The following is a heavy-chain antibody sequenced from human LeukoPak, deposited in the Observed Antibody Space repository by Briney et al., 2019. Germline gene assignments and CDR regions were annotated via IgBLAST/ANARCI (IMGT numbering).Heavy chain of an antibody. CDR3: ARDFISIIRLHCSSTSCYGFDWFDP. V-gene: IGHV1-2*02. CDR1: GYTFTGYY. CDR2: INPNSGGT. Sequence: ASVKVSCKASGYTFTGYYMHWVRQAPGQGLEWMGWINPNSGGTNYAQKFQGRVTMTRDTSISTAYMELSRLRSDDTAVYYCARDFISIIRLHCSSTSCYGFDWFDPWGQGTLVTVSS. D-gene: IGHD2-2*01. J-gene: IGHJ5*02.